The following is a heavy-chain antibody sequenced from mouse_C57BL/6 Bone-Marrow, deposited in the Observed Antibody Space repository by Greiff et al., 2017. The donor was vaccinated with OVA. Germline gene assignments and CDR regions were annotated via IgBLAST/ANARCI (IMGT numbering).Heavy chain of an antibody. Sequence: LVESGGGLVQPGGSLKLSCAASGFTFSDYYMYWVRQTPEKRLEWVAYISNGGGSTYYPDTVKGRFTISRDNAKNTLYLQMSRLKSEDTAMYYCSNYVDYFDYWGQGTTLTVSS. CDR2: ISNGGGST. V-gene: IGHV5-12*01. J-gene: IGHJ2*01. CDR3: SNYVDYFDY. D-gene: IGHD2-5*01. CDR1: GFTFSDYY.